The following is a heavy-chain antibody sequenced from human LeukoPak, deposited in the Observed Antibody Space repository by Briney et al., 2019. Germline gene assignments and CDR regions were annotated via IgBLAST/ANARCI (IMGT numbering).Heavy chain of an antibody. D-gene: IGHD2-21*02. CDR3: ASTPSYCGGDCSLMDYYGMDV. Sequence: PGGSLRLSCAASGFTVSSNYMSWVRQAPGKGLEWVSVIYSGGSTYYADSVKGRFTISRHNSKNTLYLQMNSLRAEDTAVYYCASTPSYCGGDCSLMDYYGMDVWGQGTTVTVSS. J-gene: IGHJ6*02. V-gene: IGHV3-53*04. CDR2: IYSGGST. CDR1: GFTVSSNY.